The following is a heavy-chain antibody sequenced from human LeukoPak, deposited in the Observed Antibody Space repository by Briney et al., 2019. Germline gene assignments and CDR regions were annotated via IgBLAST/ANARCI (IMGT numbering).Heavy chain of an antibody. J-gene: IGHJ4*02. D-gene: IGHD7-27*01. V-gene: IGHV4-59*01. CDR2: VAHIGST. Sequence: PSETLSLXCTVSGASISSYYWSWIRQPPGKGLEWVGHVAHIGSTSYNPSLNSRVSISRDTSKKQLSLKLSSVTAADTAVYFCARENWGSGHFLDYWGPGTLVTVFS. CDR1: GASISSYY. CDR3: ARENWGSGHFLDY.